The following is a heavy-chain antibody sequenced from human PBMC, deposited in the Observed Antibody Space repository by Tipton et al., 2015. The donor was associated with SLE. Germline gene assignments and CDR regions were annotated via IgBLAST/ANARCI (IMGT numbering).Heavy chain of an antibody. CDR3: ARQPYYERPLEY. V-gene: IGHV4-59*08. Sequence: TLSLTCTVSARFIYSRYWSWIRQPPGKGLEWIGYFYGWSTSYNPSLRGRVTISGDTSKNQFSLTLNSVTAADTAVYFFARQPYYERPLEYWGQGTLVTVSS. CDR2: FYGWST. D-gene: IGHD3-22*01. J-gene: IGHJ4*02. CDR1: ARFIYSRY.